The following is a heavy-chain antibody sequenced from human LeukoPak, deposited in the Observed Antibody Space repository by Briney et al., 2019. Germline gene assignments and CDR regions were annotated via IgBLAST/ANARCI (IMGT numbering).Heavy chain of an antibody. V-gene: IGHV4-34*01. Sequence: PSGTLSLTCAVYGGSFSGYYWGWIRQPPGKGLEWIGEINHSGSTNYNPSLKSRVTISVDTSKSQFSLKLSSVTAADTAVYYCASDTGAEYCTNGVCYTGPGYYFDYWGQGTLVTVSS. J-gene: IGHJ4*02. D-gene: IGHD2-8*01. CDR1: GGSFSGYY. CDR3: ASDTGAEYCTNGVCYTGPGYYFDY. CDR2: INHSGST.